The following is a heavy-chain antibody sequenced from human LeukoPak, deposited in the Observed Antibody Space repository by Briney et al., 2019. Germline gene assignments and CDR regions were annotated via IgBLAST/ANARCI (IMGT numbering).Heavy chain of an antibody. CDR2: IYYSGST. D-gene: IGHD2-2*01. V-gene: IGHV4-31*03. CDR1: GGSISSGGYY. J-gene: IGHJ5*02. CDR3: ARGGDIVVVPAALVWFDP. Sequence: SQTLSLTCTVSGGSISSGGYYWSWIRQHPGKGLERIGYIYYSGSTYYNPSLKSRVTISVDTSKNQFSLKLSSVTAADTAVYYCARGGDIVVVPAALVWFDPWGQGTLVTVSS.